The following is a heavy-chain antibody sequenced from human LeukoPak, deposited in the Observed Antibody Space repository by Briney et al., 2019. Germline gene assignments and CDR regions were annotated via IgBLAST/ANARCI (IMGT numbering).Heavy chain of an antibody. CDR2: IYTSGST. CDR3: ARGHSRYYYGMDV. V-gene: IGHV4-61*02. Sequence: SETLSLTCTASGGSISSGSYYWSWIRQPAGKGLEWIGRIYTSGSTNYNPSLKSRVTISVDTSKNQFSLKLSSVTAADTAVYYCARGHSRYYYGMDVWGQGTTVTVSS. CDR1: GGSISSGSYY. J-gene: IGHJ6*02.